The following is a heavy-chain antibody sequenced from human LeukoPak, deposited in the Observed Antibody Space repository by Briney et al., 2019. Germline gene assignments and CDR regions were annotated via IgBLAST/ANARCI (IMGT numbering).Heavy chain of an antibody. J-gene: IGHJ3*02. CDR1: GFTFSSYA. Sequence: GGSLRLSCAASGFTFSSYAMHWVRQAPGKGLEWVAVISYDGSNKYYADSVKGRFTISRDNSKNMVYLQMNSLRGEDTAVYYCAREKYGSGSYDAFDIWGQGTMVTVSS. V-gene: IGHV3-30-3*01. CDR3: AREKYGSGSYDAFDI. D-gene: IGHD3-10*01. CDR2: ISYDGSNK.